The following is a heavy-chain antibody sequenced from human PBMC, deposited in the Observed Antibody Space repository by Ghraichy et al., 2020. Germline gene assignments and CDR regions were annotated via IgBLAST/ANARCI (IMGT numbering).Heavy chain of an antibody. CDR2: IIPIFGIA. CDR3: ARNYNWNEGWFDP. Sequence: SVKVSCKASGGTFSSYAISWVRQAPGQGLEWMGGIIPIFGIANYAQKFQGRVTITADKSTSTAYMELSSLRSEDTAVYYCARNYNWNEGWFDPWGQGTLVTVSS. J-gene: IGHJ5*02. V-gene: IGHV1-69*10. CDR1: GGTFSSYA. D-gene: IGHD1-20*01.